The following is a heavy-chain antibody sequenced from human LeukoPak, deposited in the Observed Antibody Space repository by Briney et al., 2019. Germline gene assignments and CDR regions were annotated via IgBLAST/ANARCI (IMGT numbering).Heavy chain of an antibody. J-gene: IGHJ4*02. CDR1: GYTFTIYG. CDR3: ARGGEWYYDILTGYYPDY. CDR2: ISAYNGNT. V-gene: IGHV1-18*03. D-gene: IGHD3-9*01. Sequence: ASVKVSCKASGYTFTIYGISWVRQAPGQGLEWMGWISAYNGNTNYAQKLQGRATMTTDTSTSPAYMELRRLGSDILGAYYCARGGEWYYDILTGYYPDYWGQGTLVTVSS.